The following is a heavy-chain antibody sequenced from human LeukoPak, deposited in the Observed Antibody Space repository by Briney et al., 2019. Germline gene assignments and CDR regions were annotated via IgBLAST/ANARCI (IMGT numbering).Heavy chain of an antibody. CDR2: THTSGST. V-gene: IGHV4-61*02. CDR1: GDSISSSSSYY. J-gene: IGHJ4*02. CDR3: ARHHYQLSALDY. Sequence: SETLSLTCTVSGDSISSSSSYYWSWIRQPAGKGLEWIGRTHTSGSTNYNPSLKSRVTISVDTSKNQFSLKLSSVTAADTAVHYCARHHYQLSALDYWGQGTLVTVSS. D-gene: IGHD2-2*01.